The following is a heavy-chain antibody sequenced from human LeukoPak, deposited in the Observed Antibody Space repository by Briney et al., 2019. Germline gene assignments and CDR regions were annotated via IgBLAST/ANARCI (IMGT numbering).Heavy chain of an antibody. CDR1: GGSISSYY. Sequence: SETLSLTCTVSGGSISSYYWSWIRQPPGKGLEWIGYIYYSGSTNYNPSLKSRVTISVDTSKNQFSLKLSSVTAADTAVYYCARATDDSSGYYSTWDYWGQGTLVTVSS. D-gene: IGHD3-22*01. CDR3: ARATDDSSGYYSTWDY. CDR2: IYYSGST. V-gene: IGHV4-59*01. J-gene: IGHJ4*02.